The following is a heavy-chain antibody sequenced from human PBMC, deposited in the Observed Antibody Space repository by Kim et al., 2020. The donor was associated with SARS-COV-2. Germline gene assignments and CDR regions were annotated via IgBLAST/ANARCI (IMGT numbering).Heavy chain of an antibody. CDR3: ISHGRGTAAGLAY. D-gene: IGHD3-10*01. CDR2: IRSRGNNYAT. CDR1: GFTFSASA. J-gene: IGHJ4*01. Sequence: GGSLRLSCAGSGFTFSASAIHWVRRGSGKGLEWISRIRSRGNNYATEYAASLKGRFIISRDDSKNTAYLQMNSLKIDDTGVYYCISHGRGTAAGLAYWG. V-gene: IGHV3-73*01.